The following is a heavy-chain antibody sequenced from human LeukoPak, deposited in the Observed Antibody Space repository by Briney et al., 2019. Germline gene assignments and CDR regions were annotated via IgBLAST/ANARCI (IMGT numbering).Heavy chain of an antibody. CDR2: IYPGDSGA. CDR1: GYSFTTNW. Sequence: GESLKISCKGSGYSFTTNWIGWVRQMPGKGLEWMGIIYPGDSGARYSPSFQGQVIISVDNSINTAYLQWSSLKASDTAMYYCARQITFGGIEFDPWGQGTLVTVSS. CDR3: ARQITFGGIEFDP. V-gene: IGHV5-51*01. J-gene: IGHJ5*02. D-gene: IGHD3-16*01.